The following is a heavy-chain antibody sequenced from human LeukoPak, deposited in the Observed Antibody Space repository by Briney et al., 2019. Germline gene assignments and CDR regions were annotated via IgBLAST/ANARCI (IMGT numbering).Heavy chain of an antibody. D-gene: IGHD6-19*01. CDR1: GFTFSSYA. Sequence: HPGRSLRLSCAASGFTFSSYAMHWVRQAPGKGLEWVAVISYDGSNKYYADSVKGRFTISRDNSKNTLYLQMNSLRVEDTAGYYCATQVRMAVGGGVSGRYFDYWGQGTLATVSS. CDR2: ISYDGSNK. J-gene: IGHJ4*02. CDR3: ATQVRMAVGGGVSGRYFDY. V-gene: IGHV3-30-3*01.